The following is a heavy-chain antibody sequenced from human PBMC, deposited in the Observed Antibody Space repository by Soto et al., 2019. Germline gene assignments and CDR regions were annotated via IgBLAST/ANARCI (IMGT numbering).Heavy chain of an antibody. CDR1: GYTFTSYG. Sequence: ASVKVSCKASGYTFTSYGISWVRQAPGQGLEWMGWISAYNGNTNYAQKLQGRVTMTTDTSTSTAYMELRSLRSDDTAVYYCAIDFNFGAVDTAMASDYWGQGTLVTVSS. D-gene: IGHD5-18*01. V-gene: IGHV1-18*01. CDR3: AIDFNFGAVDTAMASDY. CDR2: ISAYNGNT. J-gene: IGHJ4*02.